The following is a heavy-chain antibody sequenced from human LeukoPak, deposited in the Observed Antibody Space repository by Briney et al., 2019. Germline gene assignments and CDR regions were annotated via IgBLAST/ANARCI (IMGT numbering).Heavy chain of an antibody. D-gene: IGHD2-2*01. Sequence: SVKISCKASGGTFSSYAISWVRQAPGQGLEWMGGIIPIFGTANYAQKFQGRVTITADESTSTAYMELSSLRSEDTAVYYCARYCSSTSCYGADYMDVWGKGTTVTVSS. J-gene: IGHJ6*03. CDR3: ARYCSSTSCYGADYMDV. V-gene: IGHV1-69*13. CDR1: GGTFSSYA. CDR2: IIPIFGTA.